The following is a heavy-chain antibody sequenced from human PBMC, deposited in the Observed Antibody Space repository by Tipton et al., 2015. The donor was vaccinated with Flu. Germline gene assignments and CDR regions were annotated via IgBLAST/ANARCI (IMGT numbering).Heavy chain of an antibody. J-gene: IGHJ4*02. CDR3: ASGPSYYGSGGATSWYCDY. Sequence: QVQLVQSGAEVKKPGASVKVSCKASGYTFTSYGISWVRQAPGQGLEWMGWISAYNGNTNYAQKLRGRVTMTTDTSTSTAYMELRSLGSDDTAVYYCASGPSYYGSGGATSWYCDYWGQGTLVTVSS. CDR1: GYTFTSYG. V-gene: IGHV1-18*01. D-gene: IGHD3-10*01. CDR2: ISAYNGNT.